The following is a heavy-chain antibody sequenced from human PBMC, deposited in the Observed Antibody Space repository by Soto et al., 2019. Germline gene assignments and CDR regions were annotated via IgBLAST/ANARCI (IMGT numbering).Heavy chain of an antibody. Sequence: QITLKESGPTLMKPTQTLTLTCSFSGFSLTSEGVGVGWIRQPPGKTLEWLALIYWDGERRYSPSLQSRLTITKDTSNNQVALTMTNMDPVDTATYYCVKWTYYYDRSGYSDAFDMWGQGTMVTVFS. CDR1: GFSLTSEGVG. V-gene: IGHV2-5*02. D-gene: IGHD3-22*01. CDR2: IYWDGER. CDR3: VKWTYYYDRSGYSDAFDM. J-gene: IGHJ3*02.